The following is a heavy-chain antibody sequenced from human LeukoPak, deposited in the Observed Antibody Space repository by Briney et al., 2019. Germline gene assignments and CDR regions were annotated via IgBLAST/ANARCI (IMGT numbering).Heavy chain of an antibody. CDR3: ARGLPATITPFDY. J-gene: IGHJ4*02. CDR1: GFTFSDYY. CDR2: ISSSGSTI. V-gene: IGHV3-11*01. D-gene: IGHD5-12*01. Sequence: PGGSLRLSCAASGFTFSDYYMSWIRQAPGKGLEWVSYISSSGSTIYYADSVRGRFTISRDNAKNSLYLQMNSLRAEDTAVYYCARGLPATITPFDYWGQGTLVTVSS.